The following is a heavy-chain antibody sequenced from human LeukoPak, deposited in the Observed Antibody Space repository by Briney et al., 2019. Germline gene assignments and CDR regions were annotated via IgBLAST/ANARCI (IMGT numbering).Heavy chain of an antibody. CDR1: GFTFNSYA. V-gene: IGHV3-30-3*01. Sequence: GGSLRLSCAASGFTFNSYAVHWVRQAPGKGLEWVAVISYDGSNKYYADSVKGRFTISRDNSKNTLYLQMNRLRAEDTAVYYCAGGSTPDPSFPLDYWGQGTLVTVSS. CDR3: AGGSTPDPSFPLDY. CDR2: ISYDGSNK. J-gene: IGHJ4*02. D-gene: IGHD2-2*01.